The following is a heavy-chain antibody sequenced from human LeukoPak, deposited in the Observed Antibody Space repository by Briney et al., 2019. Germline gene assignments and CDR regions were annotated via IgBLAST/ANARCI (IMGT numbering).Heavy chain of an antibody. CDR2: IYTSGST. V-gene: IGHV4-61*02. Sequence: SETLSLTCTVSGGSISSSSYYWSWIRQPAGKGLEWIGRIYTSGSTNYNPSLKSRVTMSVDTSKNQFSLKLSSVTAADTAVYYCARGIPYSGSYFNYWGQGTLVTVSS. J-gene: IGHJ4*02. D-gene: IGHD1-26*01. CDR3: ARGIPYSGSYFNY. CDR1: GGSISSSSYY.